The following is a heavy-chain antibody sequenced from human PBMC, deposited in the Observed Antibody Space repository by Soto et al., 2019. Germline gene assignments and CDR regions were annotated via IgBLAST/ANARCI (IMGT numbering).Heavy chain of an antibody. Sequence: QVQLQQWGAGLLKPSETLSLTCAVYGGSFSGYYWTWIRQAAGKGLAWIGEINHSGGTNYTSSLYSSDTISVDTSKHESSPMLYAVTAAYTAVYYCARDRQYYHFWSGYQNEGPYDMDVWGQGTKVTVS. V-gene: IGHV4-34*02. CDR1: GGSFSGYY. CDR2: INHSGGT. CDR3: ARDRQYYHFWSGYQNEGPYDMDV. D-gene: IGHD3-3*02. J-gene: IGHJ6*02.